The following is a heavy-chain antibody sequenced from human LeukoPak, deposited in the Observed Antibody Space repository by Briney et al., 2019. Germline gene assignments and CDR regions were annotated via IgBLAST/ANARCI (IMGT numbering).Heavy chain of an antibody. D-gene: IGHD3-3*01. CDR2: ISAYNGNT. V-gene: IGHV1-18*01. CDR3: ARDRSTIFGVVIRPFDI. Sequence: ASVKDSCKASGYTFTSYGISWVRQAPGQGLEWMGWISAYNGNTNYAQKLQGRVTMTTDTSTSTAYMELRSLRSDDTAVYYCARDRSTIFGVVIRPFDIWGQGTMVTVSS. J-gene: IGHJ3*02. CDR1: GYTFTSYG.